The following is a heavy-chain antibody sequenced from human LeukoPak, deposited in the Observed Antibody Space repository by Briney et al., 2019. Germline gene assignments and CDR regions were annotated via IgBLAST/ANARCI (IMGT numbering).Heavy chain of an antibody. CDR2: IYYSGST. J-gene: IGHJ4*02. D-gene: IGHD6-13*01. CDR3: ARHQMISTSWYGQTYYFDY. CDR1: GGSISSYY. Sequence: PSETLSLTCTVSGGSISSYYWSWIRQPPGKGLEWIGNIYYSGSTYYDPSLKSRVTISVDTSKNQFSLKLSSVTAADTAVYYCARHQMISTSWYGQTYYFDYWGQGTLVTVSS. V-gene: IGHV4-39*01.